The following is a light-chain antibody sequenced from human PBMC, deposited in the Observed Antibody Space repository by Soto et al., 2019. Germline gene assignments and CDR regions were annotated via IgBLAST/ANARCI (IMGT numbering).Light chain of an antibody. J-gene: IGKJ1*01. CDR2: GAS. CDR3: QQYNNWPQT. V-gene: IGKV3-20*01. CDR1: QSVSSSY. Sequence: EIVLTQSPGTLSLSPGERATLSCRASQSVSSSYLAWYQQKPGQAPRLLISGASGRATGIPVRFSSGGSETEFTLTISSLQSEDFAVYYCQQYNNWPQTVGQGTKVDIK.